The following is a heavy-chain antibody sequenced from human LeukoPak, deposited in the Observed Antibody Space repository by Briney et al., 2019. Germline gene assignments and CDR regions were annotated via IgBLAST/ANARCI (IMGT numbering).Heavy chain of an antibody. CDR1: GFNLEEYG. V-gene: IGHV3-20*04. J-gene: IGHJ5*02. Sequence: GGSLRLSCEVSGFNLEEYGMSWVRRSPGRGLEWIAGISYDGATIGYADSVKGRFTISRDSARKNLFLQMDRLRPEDTALYYCARDAIRRAYCTRMSCYKWFDPWGQETQVTVS. D-gene: IGHD3-10*01. CDR3: ARDAIRRAYCTRMSCYKWFDP. CDR2: ISYDGATI.